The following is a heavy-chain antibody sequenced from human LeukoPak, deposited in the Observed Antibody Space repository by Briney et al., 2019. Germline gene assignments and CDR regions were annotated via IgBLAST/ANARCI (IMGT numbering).Heavy chain of an antibody. J-gene: IGHJ6*02. V-gene: IGHV4-59*08. CDR1: GGSISKYY. D-gene: IGHD4-23*01. Sequence: SETLSLTCTVSGGSISKYYWGWIREPPGKGLEWIGYIYYSGSTIYNPSLKRRVTISVDTSKNQFSLKLSSVAAADTAVYYCARRGGYYYYGMDVWGQGTTVTVSS. CDR3: ARRGGYYYYGMDV. CDR2: IYYSGST.